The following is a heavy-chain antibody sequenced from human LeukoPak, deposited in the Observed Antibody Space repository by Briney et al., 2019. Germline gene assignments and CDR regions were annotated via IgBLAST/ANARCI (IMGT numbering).Heavy chain of an antibody. CDR2: IYSGGST. Sequence: GGFLRLSCAASGFTVSSNYMSWVRQAPGKGLEWVSVIYSGGSTYYADSVKGRFTISRDNSKNTLYLQMNSLRAEDTAVYYCARDHYDILTGQDFQHWGQGTLVTVSS. CDR1: GFTVSSNY. D-gene: IGHD3-9*01. V-gene: IGHV3-53*01. CDR3: ARDHYDILTGQDFQH. J-gene: IGHJ1*01.